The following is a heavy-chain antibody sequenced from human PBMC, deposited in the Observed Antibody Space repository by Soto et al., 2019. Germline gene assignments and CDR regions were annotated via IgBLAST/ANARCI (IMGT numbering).Heavy chain of an antibody. Sequence: PGASLRLSCAASGFTFSSYSMNWVRQAPGKGLEWVSSISSSSSYIYCADSVKGRFTISRDNAKNSLYLQMNSLRAEDTAVYYCARDAQGYSSSYYYYGMDVWGQGTTVTVSS. CDR2: ISSSSSYI. D-gene: IGHD6-6*01. V-gene: IGHV3-21*01. CDR1: GFTFSSYS. CDR3: ARDAQGYSSSYYYYGMDV. J-gene: IGHJ6*02.